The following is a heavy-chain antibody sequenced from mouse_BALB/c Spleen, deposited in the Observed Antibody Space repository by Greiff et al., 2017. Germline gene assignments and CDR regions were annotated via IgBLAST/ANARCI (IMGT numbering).Heavy chain of an antibody. CDR1: GFSLTSYG. CDR2: IWSGGST. J-gene: IGHJ1*01. Sequence: VQLQQSGPGLVQPSQSLSITCTVSGFSLTSYGVHWVRQSPGKGLEWLGVIWSGGSTDYNAAFISRLSISKDNSKSQVFFKMNSLQADDTAIYYCARNQDYDEGWYFDVWGAGTTVTVSS. V-gene: IGHV2-4-1*01. CDR3: ARNQDYDEGWYFDV. D-gene: IGHD2-4*01.